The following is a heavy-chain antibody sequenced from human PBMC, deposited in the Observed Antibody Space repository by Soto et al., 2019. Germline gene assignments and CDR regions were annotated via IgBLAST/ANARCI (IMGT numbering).Heavy chain of an antibody. V-gene: IGHV1-69*13. CDR1: GGTFSSYA. CDR2: IIPIFGTA. CDR3: ARHNDFWSGYYNWFDP. J-gene: IGHJ5*02. D-gene: IGHD3-3*01. Sequence: SVKVSCKASGGTFSSYAISWVRQAPGQGLEWMGGIIPIFGTANYAQKFQGRVTITADESTSTAYMELSSLGSEDTAGYYCARHNDFWSGYYNWFDPWGQGTLVTVSS.